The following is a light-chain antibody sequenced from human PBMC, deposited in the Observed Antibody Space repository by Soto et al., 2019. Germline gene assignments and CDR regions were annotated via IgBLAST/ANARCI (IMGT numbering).Light chain of an antibody. Sequence: ELVMTQSPDTPSVSPGERAPLSFRASQSVSDRVVWYQQKSGQAPSLLIYAASTRAAGVPARFSGSGSGTEFTLTISSLQPDDFATYYCQHYNSYSEAFGQGTKVDIK. CDR1: QSVSDR. V-gene: IGKV3-15*01. CDR2: AAS. J-gene: IGKJ1*01. CDR3: QHYNSYSEA.